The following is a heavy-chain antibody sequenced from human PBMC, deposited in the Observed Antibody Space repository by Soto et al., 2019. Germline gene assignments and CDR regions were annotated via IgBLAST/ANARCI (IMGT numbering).Heavy chain of an antibody. J-gene: IGHJ4*02. CDR1: GHTFSDYR. CDR2: INPGSGST. CDR3: ARGYGARAVVLFDH. V-gene: IGHV1-46*01. D-gene: IGHD3-10*01. Sequence: GASVKVSCKASGHTFSDYRLHWVRRAPGQGFEWMGVINPGSGSTTFAQKFQGRVTLTTDTSATTVYMEMSGLTSEDTAVFYCARGYGARAVVLFDHWGQGSLVTVSS.